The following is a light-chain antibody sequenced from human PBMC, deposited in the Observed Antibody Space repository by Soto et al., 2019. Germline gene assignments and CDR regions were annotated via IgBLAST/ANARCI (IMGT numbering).Light chain of an antibody. J-gene: IGKJ3*01. CDR1: QSVSSNY. CDR3: QHYGSSPPEFT. V-gene: IGKV3-20*01. Sequence: EIVLTQSPGTLSLSPGERATLSCGASQSVSSNYLAWYQQRPGQAPRLLIFGASYRAAGIPDRFSGSGSGTDFILTISRLEPEDFAVYYCQHYGSSPPEFTFGPGTKVDSK. CDR2: GAS.